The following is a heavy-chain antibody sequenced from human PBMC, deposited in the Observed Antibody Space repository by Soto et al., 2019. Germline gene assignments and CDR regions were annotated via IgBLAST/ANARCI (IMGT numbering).Heavy chain of an antibody. CDR3: ARVRFHCSSTSCYGSRWFDP. D-gene: IGHD2-2*01. V-gene: IGHV4-30-4*01. CDR1: GGSISSGDYY. Sequence: SETLSLTCTVSGGSISSGDYYWSWIRQPPGKGLEWIGYIYYSGSTYYNPSLKSRVTISVDTSKNQFSLKLSSVTAADTAVYYFARVRFHCSSTSCYGSRWFDPWGQGTLVTVSS. J-gene: IGHJ5*02. CDR2: IYYSGST.